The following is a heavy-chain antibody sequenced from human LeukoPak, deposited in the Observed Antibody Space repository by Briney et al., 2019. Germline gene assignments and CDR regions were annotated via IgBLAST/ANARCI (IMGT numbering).Heavy chain of an antibody. CDR1: GFTFTSSA. CDR3: AAEGRPTVVTFRKGAVDL. Sequence: EASVKVSCKASGFTFTSSAVQWVRQARGQRLERIGWIVVGSGNTNYAQKFQERVTITRDMSTSTVYMELSSLRSEDTAVYYCAAEGRPTVVTFRKGAVDLSGQGTMVTVSS. CDR2: IVVGSGNT. V-gene: IGHV1-58*01. D-gene: IGHD4-23*01. J-gene: IGHJ3*01.